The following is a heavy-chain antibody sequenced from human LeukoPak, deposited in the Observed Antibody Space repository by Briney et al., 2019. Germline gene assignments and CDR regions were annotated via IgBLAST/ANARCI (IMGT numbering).Heavy chain of an antibody. Sequence: SETLSLTCTLSGGSISRYYGSWIRQPPGKGLEWIGYIYYSGSPNYNPSLKSRVTISVDTSKNQFSLKLSAVTAADAAVYYCARATVTTDDAFDIWGQGTMVTVSS. CDR1: GGSISRYY. J-gene: IGHJ3*02. CDR2: IYYSGSP. D-gene: IGHD4-17*01. V-gene: IGHV4-59*01. CDR3: ARATVTTDDAFDI.